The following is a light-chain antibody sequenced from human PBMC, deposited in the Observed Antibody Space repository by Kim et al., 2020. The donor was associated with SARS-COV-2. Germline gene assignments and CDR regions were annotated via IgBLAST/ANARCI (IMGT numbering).Light chain of an antibody. CDR3: QQYGSSPRT. CDR2: GAS. V-gene: IGKV3-20*01. Sequence: STGERAALSCRASESVSSDSLAWYQQKPGQAPRLLIYGASSRAAAIPDRFSGGGSGTDFTLTISRLEPEDFAVSYCQQYGSSPRTFGQGTKVDIK. J-gene: IGKJ1*01. CDR1: ESVSSDS.